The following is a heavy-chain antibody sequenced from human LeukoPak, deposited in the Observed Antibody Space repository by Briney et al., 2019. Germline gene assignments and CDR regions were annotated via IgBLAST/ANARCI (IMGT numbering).Heavy chain of an antibody. J-gene: IGHJ4*02. Sequence: GESLKISCKGSGYSFTNYWIGWVRQMPGKGLEWMGIIYPGDSDTRYSPSFQGQVTISADKSISTAYLQWSSLKASDTAMYYCARSSMVRGVIRYFDYWGQGTLVTVSS. CDR1: GYSFTNYW. V-gene: IGHV5-51*01. CDR3: ARSSMVRGVIRYFDY. CDR2: IYPGDSDT. D-gene: IGHD3-10*01.